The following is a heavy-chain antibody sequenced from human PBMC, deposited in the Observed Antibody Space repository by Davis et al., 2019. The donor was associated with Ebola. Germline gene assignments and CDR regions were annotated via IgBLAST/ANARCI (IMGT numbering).Heavy chain of an antibody. J-gene: IGHJ4*02. V-gene: IGHV1-69*10. CDR3: ASPGHPYCSSTSCPDDDY. D-gene: IGHD2-2*01. Sequence: SVKVSCKASGGTFSSYAISWVRQAPGQGLEWMGGIIPILGIANYAQKFQGRVTITADKSTSTAYMELSSLRSEDTAVYYCASPGHPYCSSTSCPDDDYWGQGTLVTVSS. CDR1: GGTFSSYA. CDR2: IIPILGIA.